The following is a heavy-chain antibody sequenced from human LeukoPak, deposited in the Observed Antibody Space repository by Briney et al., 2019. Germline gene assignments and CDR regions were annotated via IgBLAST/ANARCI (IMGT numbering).Heavy chain of an antibody. Sequence: TGGSLRLSCAASGFTFSSYAMSWVRQAPGKGLEWVSAISGSGGSTYYADSVKGRFTISRDNAKNSLYLQMNSLRAEDTAVYYCARGEQWLVQGLGYWGQGTLVTVSS. D-gene: IGHD6-19*01. J-gene: IGHJ4*02. CDR3: ARGEQWLVQGLGY. CDR2: ISGSGGST. CDR1: GFTFSSYA. V-gene: IGHV3-23*01.